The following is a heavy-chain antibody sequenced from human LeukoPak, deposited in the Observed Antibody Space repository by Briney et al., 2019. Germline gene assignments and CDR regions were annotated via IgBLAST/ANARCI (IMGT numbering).Heavy chain of an antibody. V-gene: IGHV1-69*04. Sequence: SVKVSCKASGGTFSSYAISWVRQAPGQGLEWMGRIIPIFGIANYAQKFQGRVTITADKSTSTAYMELSSLRSEDTAVYYCARDGGIVVVPWYGMDVWGQGTTVTVSS. CDR1: GGTFSSYA. CDR3: ARDGGIVVVPWYGMDV. J-gene: IGHJ6*02. D-gene: IGHD2-2*01. CDR2: IIPIFGIA.